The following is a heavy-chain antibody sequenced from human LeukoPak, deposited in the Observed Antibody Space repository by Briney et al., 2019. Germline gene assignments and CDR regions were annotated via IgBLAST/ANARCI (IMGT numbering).Heavy chain of an antibody. J-gene: IGHJ3*02. CDR2: MYYSGST. V-gene: IGHV4-30-4*01. D-gene: IGHD3-10*01. Sequence: SETLSLTCTVSGGSISSGDYYWSWIRQPPGKGLEWIAYMYYSGSTYYNPSLKSRVTMSADTSKNQLSLKLSSVTAADTAVYYCASRWFGESHIDAFDIWGQGTMVTVSS. CDR1: GGSISSGDYY. CDR3: ASRWFGESHIDAFDI.